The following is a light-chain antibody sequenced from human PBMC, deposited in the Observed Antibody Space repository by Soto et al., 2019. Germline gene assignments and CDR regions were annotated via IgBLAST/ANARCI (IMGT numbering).Light chain of an antibody. CDR2: DVS. CDR1: QSISSW. CDR3: QQYNGYPRT. J-gene: IGKJ1*01. V-gene: IGKV1-5*01. Sequence: IQMTQSPSTLPSSLGDRVTITCRASQSISSWLAWYQQKPGKAPYLLISDVSSLERGVPSRFSGSVSGTEGTITISSMKKDDGATFYCQQYNGYPRTFGQGTKVDIK.